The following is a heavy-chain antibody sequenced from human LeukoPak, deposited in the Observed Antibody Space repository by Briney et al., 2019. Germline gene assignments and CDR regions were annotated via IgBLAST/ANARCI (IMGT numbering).Heavy chain of an antibody. J-gene: IGHJ6*03. CDR2: IWYDGSNK. CDR3: VRDQEARDHWSTSRVYFYYMDV. CDR1: GFTFSSYG. D-gene: IGHD3-3*01. V-gene: IGHV3-33*01. Sequence: GMSLRLSCAASGFTFSSYGMHWVRQAPGKGLEWVAVIWYDGSNKFYADSVKGRFTLSRDNSKNKMYLQMNSLRAEDTAVYFCVRDQEARDHWSTSRVYFYYMDVWGKGTAVTVSS.